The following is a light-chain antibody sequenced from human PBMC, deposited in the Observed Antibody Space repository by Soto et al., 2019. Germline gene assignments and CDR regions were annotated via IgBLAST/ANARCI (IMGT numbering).Light chain of an antibody. CDR1: QSVLYSSNKANY. CDR2: WAS. CDR3: QQYYTTPRT. Sequence: DIVMTQSPDSLAVSLGERATINCKSSQSVLYSSNKANYLAWYQQKLGQPPKLLIYWASTRESGVPDRFSGSVSGTDFTLTISGLQAEDVAVYYWQQYYTTPRTFGQGTKLEIK. V-gene: IGKV4-1*01. J-gene: IGKJ2*01.